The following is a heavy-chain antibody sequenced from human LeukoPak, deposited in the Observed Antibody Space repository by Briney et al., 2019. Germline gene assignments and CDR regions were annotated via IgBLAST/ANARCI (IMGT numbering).Heavy chain of an antibody. D-gene: IGHD4-11*01. CDR3: AKSDNDYSNYGYFDY. Sequence: GGSLRLSCGASGFTFTTHWIHWVRQAPGKGLVWVSRTKPDGSDTNYADSVKGQFTISRDNAKNMVYLQMNSLRAEDTAVYYCAKSDNDYSNYGYFDYWGQGTLVTVSS. J-gene: IGHJ4*02. CDR1: GFTFTTHW. CDR2: TKPDGSDT. V-gene: IGHV3-74*01.